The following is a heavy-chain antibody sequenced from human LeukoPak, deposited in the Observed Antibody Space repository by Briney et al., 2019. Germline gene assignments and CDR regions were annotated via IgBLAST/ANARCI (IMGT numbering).Heavy chain of an antibody. Sequence: GGSLRLSCAASGFTFSSNWMSWVRQAPGKGLEWVANIKQDGSEKYYVDSVKGRFTISRDNAKNSLYLQMNSLRAEDMAVYYCARGGQYSSSNFDYWGQGTLVTVSS. V-gene: IGHV3-7*01. CDR1: GFTFSSNW. CDR2: IKQDGSEK. J-gene: IGHJ4*02. D-gene: IGHD6-6*01. CDR3: ARGGQYSSSNFDY.